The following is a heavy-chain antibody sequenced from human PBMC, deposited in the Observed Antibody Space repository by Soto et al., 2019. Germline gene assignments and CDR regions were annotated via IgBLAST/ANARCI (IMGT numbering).Heavy chain of an antibody. CDR1: GFTFSSYG. J-gene: IGHJ4*02. V-gene: IGHV3-33*01. CDR3: VRSYDSSGFYAVDY. D-gene: IGHD3-22*01. CDR2: IWYDGNNK. Sequence: PGGSLRLSCAASGFTFSSYGMHWVRQTPGKGLEWVAVIWYDGNNKYYADSVKGRFTISRDNSKNTVYLQMNSLRVDDTAVYYCVRSYDSSGFYAVDYWGQGTLVTVSS.